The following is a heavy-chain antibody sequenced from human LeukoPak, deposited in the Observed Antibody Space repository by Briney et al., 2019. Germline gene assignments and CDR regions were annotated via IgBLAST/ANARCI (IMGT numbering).Heavy chain of an antibody. Sequence: GASVKVSCKASGYTFTSYYMHWVRQAPGQGLEWMGIINPSGGSTSYAQKFQGRVTMTRDTSTSTVYMELSSLRSEDTAVYYCAMEVVRIAAASPLDYWGQGTLVTVSS. J-gene: IGHJ4*02. CDR2: INPSGGST. CDR3: AMEVVRIAAASPLDY. D-gene: IGHD6-13*01. CDR1: GYTFTSYY. V-gene: IGHV1-46*01.